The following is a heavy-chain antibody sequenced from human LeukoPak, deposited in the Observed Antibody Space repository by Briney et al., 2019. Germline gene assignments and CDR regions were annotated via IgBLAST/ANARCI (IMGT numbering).Heavy chain of an antibody. CDR3: ARDSYQDYYGRFDP. CDR1: GFSFSNHG. D-gene: IGHD3-10*01. V-gene: IGHV3-33*01. J-gene: IGHJ5*02. Sequence: GVSLRLSCAASGFSFSNHGMHWVRQAPGKRLEWVAVIWDDGNNKRYANSVNGRFTISRDNSENTLYLQMNGLTAEDTAMYYCARDSYQDYYGRFDPWGQGTLVIVSS. CDR2: IWDDGNNK.